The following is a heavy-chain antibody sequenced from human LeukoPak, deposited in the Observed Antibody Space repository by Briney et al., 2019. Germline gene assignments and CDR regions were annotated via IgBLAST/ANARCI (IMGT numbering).Heavy chain of an antibody. CDR2: ISKSSTSI. D-gene: IGHD2-21*02. CDR3: ARDLVASTGLYAFDL. J-gene: IGHJ3*01. CDR1: GFTFSSYS. V-gene: IGHV3-48*04. Sequence: PGGSLRLSCATSGFTFSSYSMNWVRQTLGKGLEWVSFISKSSTSIYYADSVTGRFTISRDNAKNSLFLQINTLRVEDTAVYYCARDLVASTGLYAFDLWGQGTLVTVSS.